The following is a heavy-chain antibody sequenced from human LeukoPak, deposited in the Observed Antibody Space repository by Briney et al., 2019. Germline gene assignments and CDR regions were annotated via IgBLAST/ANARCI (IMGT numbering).Heavy chain of an antibody. D-gene: IGHD1-26*01. J-gene: IGHJ4*02. V-gene: IGHV4-59*01. CDR3: ARTPVGLLYYFDY. CDR1: GDSIRSYY. CDR2: ISNSGST. Sequence: SETLSLTCSVSGDSIRSYYWSWIRQPPGKGLEYIGYISNSGSTKYNPSLKSRVTISVDTSKNQFSLKLSSVTAADTAVYYCARTPVGLLYYFDYWGQGTLVTVSS.